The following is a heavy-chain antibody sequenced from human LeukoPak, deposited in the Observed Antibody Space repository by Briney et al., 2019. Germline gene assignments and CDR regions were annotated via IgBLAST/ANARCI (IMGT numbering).Heavy chain of an antibody. CDR2: ISTHNGNT. Sequence: ASVKVSCKASGYTFTSYGISWVRQAPGQGLEWMGWISTHNGNTNYAQKLQGRVTMTTDTSTSTAYMGLRSLRSDDTAVYYCARCRGVRGQSGPRNWFDPWGQGTLVTVSS. CDR1: GYTFTSYG. J-gene: IGHJ5*02. CDR3: ARCRGVRGQSGPRNWFDP. V-gene: IGHV1-18*01. D-gene: IGHD3-10*01.